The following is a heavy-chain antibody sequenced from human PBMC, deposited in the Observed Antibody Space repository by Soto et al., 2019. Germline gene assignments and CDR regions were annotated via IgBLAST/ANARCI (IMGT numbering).Heavy chain of an antibody. D-gene: IGHD3-10*01. J-gene: IGHJ4*02. CDR1: GGPIKTGDYY. Sequence: TLSLTCNVSGGPIKTGDYYWNWIRQPPGKGLEWIGYVFYSGATNYSPSLKSRAAISMDTSKNQFSLSLTSVTAADTAVYYCAGAGFSYGHLLFWGQGIRVTVSS. V-gene: IGHV4-30-4*01. CDR3: AGAGFSYGHLLF. CDR2: VFYSGAT.